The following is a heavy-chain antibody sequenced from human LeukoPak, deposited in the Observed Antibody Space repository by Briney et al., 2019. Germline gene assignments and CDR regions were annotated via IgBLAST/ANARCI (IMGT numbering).Heavy chain of an antibody. D-gene: IGHD3-22*01. Sequence: GGSLRLSCTGSGFTFGDYVMSWFRQAPGKGLEWVGFIRSEPYGGTTEYAASVKGRFTISRDDSKNIAYLQMNSLKTEDTAVFYCTRTGDYYDSSTYYYGLDYWGQGTLVTVSS. V-gene: IGHV3-49*03. CDR1: GFTFGDYV. CDR3: TRTGDYYDSSTYYYGLDY. J-gene: IGHJ4*02. CDR2: IRSEPYGGTT.